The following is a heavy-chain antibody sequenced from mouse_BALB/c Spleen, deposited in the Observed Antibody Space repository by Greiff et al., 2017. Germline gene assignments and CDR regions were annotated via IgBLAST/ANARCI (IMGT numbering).Heavy chain of an antibody. CDR1: GFTFSSYA. CDR3: ARGGILYYYGSTPFDY. J-gene: IGHJ2*01. Sequence: EVKVEESGGGLVKPGGSLKLSCAASGFTFSSYAMSWVRQTPEKRLEWVASISSGGSTYYPDSVKGRFTISRDNARNILYLQMSSLRSEDTAMYYCARGGILYYYGSTPFDYWGQGTTLTVSS. V-gene: IGHV5-6-5*01. D-gene: IGHD1-1*01. CDR2: ISSGGST.